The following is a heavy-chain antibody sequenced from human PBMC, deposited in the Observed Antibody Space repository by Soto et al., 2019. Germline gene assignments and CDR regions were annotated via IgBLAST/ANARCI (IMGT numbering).Heavy chain of an antibody. CDR1: GYTFTSYD. D-gene: IGHD4-17*01. Sequence: ASVKVSCKASGYTFTSYDINWVRQATGQGLEWMGWMNPNSGNTGYAQKFQGRVTMTRNTSISTAYMELSSLRSEDTAVYYCASLGTTVVTPEGYYYGMDVWGQGTTVTVSS. J-gene: IGHJ6*02. V-gene: IGHV1-8*01. CDR2: MNPNSGNT. CDR3: ASLGTTVVTPEGYYYGMDV.